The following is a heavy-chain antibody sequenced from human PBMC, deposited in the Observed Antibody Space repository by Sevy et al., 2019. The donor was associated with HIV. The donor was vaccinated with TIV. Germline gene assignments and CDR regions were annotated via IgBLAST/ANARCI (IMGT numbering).Heavy chain of an antibody. CDR3: ARGKHISDYYGSFDY. Sequence: GGSLRLSCAASGLIVSSNFMSWVRQAPGKGLEWVSVLYLGGRTYYADSVKGRFTISRDDSKNTLYLQMNSLRAEDTAVYFCARGKHISDYYGSFDYWGQGTLVTVSS. V-gene: IGHV3-53*01. CDR2: LYLGGRT. D-gene: IGHD3-3*01. J-gene: IGHJ4*02. CDR1: GLIVSSNF.